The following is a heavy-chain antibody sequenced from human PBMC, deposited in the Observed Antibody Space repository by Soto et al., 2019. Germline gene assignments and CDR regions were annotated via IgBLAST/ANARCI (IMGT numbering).Heavy chain of an antibody. CDR1: GGSFSGYY. V-gene: IGHV4-34*01. CDR2: INHSGST. J-gene: IGHJ5*02. CDR3: ARGSSSSWFDP. D-gene: IGHD6-6*01. Sequence: SATLSLTCAVYGGSFSGYYWSWIRQPPGKGLEWIGEINHSGSTNYNPSLKSRVTISVDTSKNQFSLKLSSVTAADTAVYYCARGSSSSWFDPWGQGTLVTVSS.